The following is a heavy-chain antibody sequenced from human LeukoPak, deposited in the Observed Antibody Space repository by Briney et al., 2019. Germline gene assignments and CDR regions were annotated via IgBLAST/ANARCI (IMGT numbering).Heavy chain of an antibody. V-gene: IGHV1-18*01. J-gene: IGHJ6*02. Sequence: ASVKVSCKASGYTFTSNGISWVRQSPGQGLEWMGWISAYNGNTNYAQKVQGRITMTTDTSTATAYMELRSLRSDDTAVYYCARDGAINGDYVYYFGMDVWGQGTTVTVSS. CDR3: ARDGAINGDYVYYFGMDV. CDR2: ISAYNGNT. CDR1: GYTFTSNG. D-gene: IGHD4-17*01.